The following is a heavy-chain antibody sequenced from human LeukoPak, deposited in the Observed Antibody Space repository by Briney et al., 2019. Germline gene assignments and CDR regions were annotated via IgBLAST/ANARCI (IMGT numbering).Heavy chain of an antibody. Sequence: SETLSLTCTVPGGSISSYYWSWIRQPPGKGLEWIGYIYYSGSTNYNPSLKSRVTISVDTSKNQFSLKLSSVTAADTAVYYCARLVYGDSFRAFDIWGQGTMVTVSS. J-gene: IGHJ3*02. CDR2: IYYSGST. D-gene: IGHD4-17*01. CDR1: GGSISSYY. V-gene: IGHV4-59*01. CDR3: ARLVYGDSFRAFDI.